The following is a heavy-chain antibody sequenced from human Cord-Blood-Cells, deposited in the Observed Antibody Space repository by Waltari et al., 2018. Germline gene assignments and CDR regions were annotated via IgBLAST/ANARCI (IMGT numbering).Heavy chain of an antibody. CDR2: MNPNSGNT. CDR1: GYTFTSYD. D-gene: IGHD6-19*01. Sequence: QVQLVQSGAEVKKPGASVKVSCKASGYTFTSYDINWVRPATGQGLEWMGWMNPNSGNTGYAQKFQGRVTMTRNTSISTAYMELSSLRSEDTAVYYCARRPAVAGSNWFDPWGQGTLVTVSS. J-gene: IGHJ5*02. V-gene: IGHV1-8*01. CDR3: ARRPAVAGSNWFDP.